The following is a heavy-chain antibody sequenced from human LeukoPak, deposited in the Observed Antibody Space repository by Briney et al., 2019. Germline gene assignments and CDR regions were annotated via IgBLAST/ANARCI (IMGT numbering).Heavy chain of an antibody. V-gene: IGHV1-69*13. D-gene: IGHD2-2*01. J-gene: IGHJ4*02. Sequence: GASVKVSCKASGGTFSSYAISWVRQAPGQGLEWMGGIIPIFGTANYAQKFQGRVTITADESTSTAYMELSSLRSEDTAVYYCARQGVCSSTSCLLDYWGQGTLVTVSS. CDR2: IIPIFGTA. CDR3: ARQGVCSSTSCLLDY. CDR1: GGTFSSYA.